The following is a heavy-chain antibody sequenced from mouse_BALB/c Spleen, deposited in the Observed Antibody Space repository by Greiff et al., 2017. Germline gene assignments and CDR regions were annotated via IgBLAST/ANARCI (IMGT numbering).Heavy chain of an antibody. J-gene: IGHJ2*01. CDR3: ARNYRSPFDY. V-gene: IGHV3-2*02. CDR2: ISYSGST. CDR1: GYSITSDYA. D-gene: IGHD2-14*01. Sequence: EVQRVESGPGLVKPSQSLSLTCTVTGYSITSDYAWNWIRQFPGNKLEWMGYISYSGSTSYNPSLKSRISITRDTSKNQFFLQLNSVTTEDTATYYCARNYRSPFDYWGQGTTLTVSS.